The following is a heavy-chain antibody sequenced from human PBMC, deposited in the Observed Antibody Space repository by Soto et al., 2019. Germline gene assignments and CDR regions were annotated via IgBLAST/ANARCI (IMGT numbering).Heavy chain of an antibody. CDR3: ARGRPPGYSSSWYPYNWFDP. D-gene: IGHD6-13*01. CDR2: IYYSGST. CDR1: GGSISSGGYY. Sequence: QVQLQESGPGLVKPSQTLSLTCTVSGGSISSGGYYWSWIRQHPGKGLEWIGYIYYSGSTYYNPSLKRRVNISVNPSKNQFSPKLSSVAAADTAVYYWARGRPPGYSSSWYPYNWFDPWGQGTLVTVSS. V-gene: IGHV4-31*03. J-gene: IGHJ5*02.